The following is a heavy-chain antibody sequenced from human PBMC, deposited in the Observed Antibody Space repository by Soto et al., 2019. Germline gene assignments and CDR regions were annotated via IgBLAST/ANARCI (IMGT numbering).Heavy chain of an antibody. V-gene: IGHV3-23*01. CDR2: ISGSGYAT. Sequence: EVQLLESGGGLVQPGGSLRLSCAASGFTFSSYAMSWVRQAPGMGLEWVSVISGSGYATYYADSVKGRFTVSRDNSNNAVYLQISSLRAEDTAVYYCAKEETVLVNYYYYYGMDVWGQGTTVTVSS. J-gene: IGHJ6*02. CDR1: GFTFSSYA. CDR3: AKEETVLVNYYYYYGMDV. D-gene: IGHD4-17*01.